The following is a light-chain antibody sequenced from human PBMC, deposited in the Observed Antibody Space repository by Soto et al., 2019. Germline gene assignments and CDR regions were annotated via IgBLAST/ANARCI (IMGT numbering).Light chain of an antibody. CDR1: QTISSW. J-gene: IGKJ1*01. CDR3: QQYNSYRT. Sequence: DIQMTQSPSTLSGSVGDRVTITCRASQTISSWLAWYQEKPGKAPNLLIYDASNLESGVPSRFSGSGSGTEFTLTISSLQPDDFATYYCQQYNSYRTFGQGTKVDI. V-gene: IGKV1-5*01. CDR2: DAS.